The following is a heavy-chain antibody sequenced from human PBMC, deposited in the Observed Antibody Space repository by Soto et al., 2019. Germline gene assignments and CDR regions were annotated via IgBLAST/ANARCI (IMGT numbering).Heavy chain of an antibody. J-gene: IGHJ5*02. D-gene: IGHD5-12*01. Sequence: ASVKVSCKASGYTFTGYFMHWVRQAPGQGLEWMGWINPNSGATKYAKKFQGRVNLSRDTSISTAYMELSGLRSDDTAVYYCERGGGTIIARIPWAQGTLVTVSS. CDR1: GYTFTGYF. V-gene: IGHV1-2*02. CDR3: ERGGGTIIARIP. CDR2: INPNSGAT.